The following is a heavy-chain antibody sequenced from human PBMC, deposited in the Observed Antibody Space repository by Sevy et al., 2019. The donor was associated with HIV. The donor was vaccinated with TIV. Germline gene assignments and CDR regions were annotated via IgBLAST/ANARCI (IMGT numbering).Heavy chain of an antibody. CDR2: INHSGSA. V-gene: IGHV4-34*01. J-gene: IGHJ4*02. D-gene: IGHD3-16*01. CDR3: ARPGGDL. CDR1: GGSFSAYY. Sequence: SETLSLTCAVYGGSFSAYYWSWIRQAPGQGLEWIGDINHSGSANYNPSLKSRVTISVDPTKSQFSLKLSSVTAADTAVYYCARPGGDLWGRGTLVTVSS.